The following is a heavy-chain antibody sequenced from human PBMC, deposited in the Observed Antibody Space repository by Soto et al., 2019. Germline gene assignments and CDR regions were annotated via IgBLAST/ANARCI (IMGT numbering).Heavy chain of an antibody. V-gene: IGHV4-31*03. CDR1: GGSITSGYYY. D-gene: IGHD3-16*01. Sequence: SETLSLTCTVSGGSITSGYYYWSWIRQHPGKGLEGIGYTYYSGSTDYNPSLKSRVTISVETSKNQFYLKLTSVTAADTAVYYSARDVYLGGGTWRYFDYWGRGILITV. CDR2: TYYSGST. CDR3: ARDVYLGGGTWRYFDY. J-gene: IGHJ4*02.